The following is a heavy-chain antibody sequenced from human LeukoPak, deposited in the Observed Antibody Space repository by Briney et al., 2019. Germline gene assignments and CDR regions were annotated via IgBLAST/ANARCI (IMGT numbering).Heavy chain of an antibody. CDR1: GFTFSSYG. V-gene: IGHV3-21*01. D-gene: IGHD3-10*01. J-gene: IGHJ4*02. CDR3: AGDFGPPKGVYY. Sequence: GGSLRLSCAASGFTFSSYGMNWVRQAPGKGLEWVSSISSSSSYIYYADSVKGRFTISRDNAKNSLYLQMNSLRAEDTAVYYCAGDFGPPKGVYYWGQGTLVTVSS. CDR2: ISSSSSYI.